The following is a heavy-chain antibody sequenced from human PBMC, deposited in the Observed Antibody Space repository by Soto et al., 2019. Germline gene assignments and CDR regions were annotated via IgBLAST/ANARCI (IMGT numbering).Heavy chain of an antibody. CDR1: GGSISRYY. D-gene: IGHD2-21*02. Sequence: QVQLQESGPGLVKPSETLSLTCTVSGGSISRYYWSWIRQPPGKGLEWIGYMYNTGSTVYNPPFKRRVTISVDTSKNQCSLKLNSVTAADSAVYYGARDLWGYCGTDCYPLDVWGQGTTVTVSS. V-gene: IGHV4-59*01. J-gene: IGHJ6*02. CDR3: ARDLWGYCGTDCYPLDV. CDR2: MYNTGST.